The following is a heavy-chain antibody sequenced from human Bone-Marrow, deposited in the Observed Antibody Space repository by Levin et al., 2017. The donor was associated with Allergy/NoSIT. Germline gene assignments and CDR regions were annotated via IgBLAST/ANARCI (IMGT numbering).Heavy chain of an antibody. V-gene: IGHV3-66*01. CDR1: GFTVSNNY. CDR3: SGGRYGIGSTCPA. J-gene: IGHJ4*02. D-gene: IGHD2-2*01. CDR2: IYSGGST. Sequence: GGSLRLSCAASGFTVSNNYMTWVRQAPGKGLEWVSLIYSGGSTYYVDSVKGRFTISRDSSKNTVFLQMNSLRVEETAVDDCSGGRYGIGSTCPAWGQGTLVTVSS.